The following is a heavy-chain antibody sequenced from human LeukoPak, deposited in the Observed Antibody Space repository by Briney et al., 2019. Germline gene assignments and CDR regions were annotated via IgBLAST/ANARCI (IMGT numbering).Heavy chain of an antibody. CDR2: IYYSGST. CDR3: ARDWVVLLWFGELSHGMDV. D-gene: IGHD3-10*01. J-gene: IGHJ6*04. CDR1: GGSISSGDYY. Sequence: PLETLSLTCTVSGGSISSGDYYWSWIRQPPGKGLEWIGYIYYSGSTYYNPSLKSRVTISLDTSKNQFSLKLSSVTAADTAVYYCARDWVVLLWFGELSHGMDVWGKGTTVTVSS. V-gene: IGHV4-30-4*01.